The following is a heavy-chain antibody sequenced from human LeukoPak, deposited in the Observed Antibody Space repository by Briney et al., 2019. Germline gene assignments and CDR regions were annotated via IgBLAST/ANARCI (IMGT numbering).Heavy chain of an antibody. J-gene: IGHJ4*02. V-gene: IGHV1-2*02. CDR3: ARGAEAETSPLDF. Sequence: GASVKVSCKASGYIFSDYYMHWVRQAPGQGLEWLGWINPKTGAADYAQQFRGRVTMTRDTSINTDFMEMKRVTSDDTAVYYCARGAEAETSPLDFWGQRTLVIVS. CDR2: INPKTGAA. CDR1: GYIFSDYY. D-gene: IGHD6-13*01.